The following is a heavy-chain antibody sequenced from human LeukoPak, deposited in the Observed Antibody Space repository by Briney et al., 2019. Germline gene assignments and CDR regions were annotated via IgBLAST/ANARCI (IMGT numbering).Heavy chain of an antibody. Sequence: SETLSLTCTVSGGSISSYYWSWIRQPPGKGLEWIGYIYYSGSTNYNPSLKSRVTISVDKSKNQFSLKLSSVTAADTAVYYCARSGGIVGAQFRYWGQGTLVTVSS. V-gene: IGHV4-59*12. CDR1: GGSISSYY. CDR2: IYYSGST. CDR3: ARSGGIVGAQFRY. D-gene: IGHD1-26*01. J-gene: IGHJ4*02.